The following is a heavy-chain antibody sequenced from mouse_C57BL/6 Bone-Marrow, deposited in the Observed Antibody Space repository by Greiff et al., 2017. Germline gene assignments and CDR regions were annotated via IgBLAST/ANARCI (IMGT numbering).Heavy chain of an antibody. J-gene: IGHJ2*01. D-gene: IGHD1-1*01. CDR2: IDPETGGT. CDR1: GYTFTDYE. V-gene: IGHV1-15*01. CDR3: TRCGSSSFDY. Sequence: VQLQESGAELVRPGASVTLSCKASGYTFTDYEMHWVKQTPVHGLEWIGAIDPETGGTAYNQKFKGKAILTADKSSSTAYMELRSLTSEDSAVYYCTRCGSSSFDYWGQGTTLTVSS.